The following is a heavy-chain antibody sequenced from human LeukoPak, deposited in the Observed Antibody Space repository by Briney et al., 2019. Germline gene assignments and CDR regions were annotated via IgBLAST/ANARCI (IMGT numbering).Heavy chain of an antibody. CDR3: ATRRGEN. J-gene: IGHJ4*02. Sequence: PGGSLRLSCVASGFTFSTYWMSWVRQAPGKGLEWVALIKEVDSDTYYMDSVRGRFTIFRDNADNSLYLQMNSLRGDDTAVYYCATRRGENWGQGTLVTVSS. V-gene: IGHV3-7*01. CDR2: IKEVDSDT. CDR1: GFTFSTYW.